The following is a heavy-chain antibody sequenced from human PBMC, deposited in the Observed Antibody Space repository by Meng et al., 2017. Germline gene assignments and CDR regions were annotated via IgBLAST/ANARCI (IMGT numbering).Heavy chain of an antibody. CDR3: TRDAGLLNWLDP. CDR1: GFVFSDSA. CDR2: IERKGKNYAT. J-gene: IGHJ5*02. D-gene: IGHD2/OR15-2a*01. V-gene: IGHV3-73*02. Sequence: VQLVESWGGLVQPGGSLKSSCAASGFVFSDSAIHWVRQASGKGLEWVGVIERKGKNYATTYDASLSGRFTISRDESRNTAFLQMDSLNTEDTAMYYCTRDAGLLNWLDPWGQGTLVTVSS.